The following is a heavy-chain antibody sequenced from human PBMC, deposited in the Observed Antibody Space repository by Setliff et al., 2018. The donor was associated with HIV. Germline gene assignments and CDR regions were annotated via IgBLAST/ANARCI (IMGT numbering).Heavy chain of an antibody. CDR1: GYSIISGDY. Sequence: SETLSLTCRVSGYSIISGDYWGWIRQPPGKGLEWIGSIYRTGSTYYNPSLKSRITMSIDTSKNQFSVNLSSVTASDTAAYYCASQNGYGPLGGVWGQGTMVTVSS. D-gene: IGHD5-18*01. CDR2: IYRTGST. J-gene: IGHJ3*01. CDR3: ASQNGYGPLGGV. V-gene: IGHV4-38-2*01.